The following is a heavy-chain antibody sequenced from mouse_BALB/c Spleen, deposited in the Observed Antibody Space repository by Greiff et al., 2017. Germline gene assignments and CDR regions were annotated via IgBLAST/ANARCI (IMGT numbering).Heavy chain of an antibody. D-gene: IGHD1-2*01. Sequence: VEESGPGLVKPSQSLSLTCSVTGYSITSGYYWNWIRQFPGNKLEWMGYISYDGSNNYNPSLKNRISITRDTSKNQFFLKLNSVTTEDTATYYCAPLLRLAWFAYWGQGTLVTVSA. CDR1: GYSITSGYY. V-gene: IGHV3-6*02. CDR2: ISYDGSN. CDR3: APLLRLAWFAY. J-gene: IGHJ3*01.